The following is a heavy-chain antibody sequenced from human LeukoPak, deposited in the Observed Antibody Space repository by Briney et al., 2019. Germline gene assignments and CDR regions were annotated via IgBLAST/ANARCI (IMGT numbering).Heavy chain of an antibody. V-gene: IGHV1-2*06. Sequence: GASVKVSCKASGYTFSGSYIHWVRQAPGQGLEWLGRINPNSGETNYAQNLQGRLTMTREASINTAYMELNSPTSADTAVYFCARSAEHCNNGVCFTDYYMDVWGKGTTVTVSS. CDR1: GYTFSGSY. CDR2: INPNSGET. CDR3: ARSAEHCNNGVCFTDYYMDV. D-gene: IGHD2-8*01. J-gene: IGHJ6*03.